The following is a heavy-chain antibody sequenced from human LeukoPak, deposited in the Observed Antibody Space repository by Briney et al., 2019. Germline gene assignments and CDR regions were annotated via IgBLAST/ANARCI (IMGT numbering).Heavy chain of an antibody. CDR3: ARVSSGYDDYYYYMDV. Sequence: SVKLSYKASVGTSSSYAISCVRHAPGQGREWMGGITSIFGTTKYAQKLEGSVTITADESTSTAYMELSSLRSEDTAVYYGARVSSGYDDYYYYMDVWGKGTTVTISS. J-gene: IGHJ6*03. V-gene: IGHV1-69*13. CDR1: VGTSSSYA. CDR2: ITSIFGTT. D-gene: IGHD5-12*01.